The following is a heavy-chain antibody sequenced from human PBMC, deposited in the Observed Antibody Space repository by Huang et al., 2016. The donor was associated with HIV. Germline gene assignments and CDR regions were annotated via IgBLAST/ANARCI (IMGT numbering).Heavy chain of an antibody. D-gene: IGHD2-15*01. CDR1: RYNFAGYW. V-gene: IGHV5-51*03. J-gene: IGHJ3*02. CDR2: IYLEDSDA. CDR3: ARRRRGGFDI. Sequence: EVQLVQSGAEVKRPGESLKISCKGSRYNFAGYWIGWVRKMPGKGLEWMGSIYLEDSDARYSPSLQGQVTISADTSLYSSYLQWTSLRASDTAIFYCARRRRGGFDIWGQGTLVTVSS.